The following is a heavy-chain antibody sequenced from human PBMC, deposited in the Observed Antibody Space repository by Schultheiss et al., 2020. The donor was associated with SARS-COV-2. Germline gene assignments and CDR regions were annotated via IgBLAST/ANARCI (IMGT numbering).Heavy chain of an antibody. CDR2: ISYDGSNK. V-gene: IGHV3-30*03. J-gene: IGHJ4*02. Sequence: GGSLRLSCAASGFTFSSYGMHWVRQAPGKGLEWVAVISYDGSNKYYADSVKGRFTISRDNSKNTLYLQMNSLRAEDTAVYYCARHAGYSSSWYDFDYWGQGTLVTVSS. CDR1: GFTFSSYG. D-gene: IGHD6-13*01. CDR3: ARHAGYSSSWYDFDY.